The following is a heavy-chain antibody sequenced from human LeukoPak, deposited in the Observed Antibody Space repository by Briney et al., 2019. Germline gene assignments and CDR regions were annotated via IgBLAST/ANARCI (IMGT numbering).Heavy chain of an antibody. J-gene: IGHJ5*02. Sequence: SETLSLTCTVSGGSVSSGSYYWSWIRQPPGKGLEWIGYIYYSGSTNYNPSLKSRVTISVDTSKNQFSLKLSSVTAADTAVYYCASRFFTWFDPWGQGTLVTVSS. CDR1: GGSVSSGSYY. CDR3: ASRFFTWFDP. D-gene: IGHD3-16*01. V-gene: IGHV4-61*01. CDR2: IYYSGST.